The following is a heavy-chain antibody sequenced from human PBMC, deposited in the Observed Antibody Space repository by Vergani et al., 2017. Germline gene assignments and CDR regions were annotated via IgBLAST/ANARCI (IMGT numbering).Heavy chain of an antibody. CDR3: AMKYYYGSGSYYNAYYFDY. CDR1: GGTFSSYA. V-gene: IGHV1-69*01. Sequence: QVQLVQSGAEVKKPGSSVKVSCKASGGTFSSYAISWVRQAPGQGLEWMGGIIPIFGTANYAQKFQGRVTITADESTSTAYMELSSLRSEDTAVYYCAMKYYYGSGSYYNAYYFDYWGQGTLVTVSS. CDR2: IIPIFGTA. D-gene: IGHD3-10*01. J-gene: IGHJ4*02.